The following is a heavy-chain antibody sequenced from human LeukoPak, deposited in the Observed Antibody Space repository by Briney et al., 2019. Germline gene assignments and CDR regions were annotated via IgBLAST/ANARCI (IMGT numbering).Heavy chain of an antibody. J-gene: IGHJ4*02. V-gene: IGHV4-31*03. Sequence: SQTPSLTCTVSGGSISSGGYYWSWIRQHPGQGLEWIGYIYYSVSTYYHPSIKSRVTNSVDTSKNHFSMTLSSVAAADTAVYYCARTGRDKLVDYWGQGTLVTVSS. D-gene: IGHD7-27*01. CDR2: IYYSVST. CDR3: ARTGRDKLVDY. CDR1: GGSISSGGYY.